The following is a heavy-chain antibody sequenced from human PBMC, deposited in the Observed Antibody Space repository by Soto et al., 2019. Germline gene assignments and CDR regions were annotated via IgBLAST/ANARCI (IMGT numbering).Heavy chain of an antibody. D-gene: IGHD3-9*01. V-gene: IGHV4-59*01. CDR3: ARMATSRMYYDILTCYSPTPYYFDY. CDR1: GGSISSYY. Sequence: SETLSLTCTVSGGSISSYYWSWIRQPPGKGLEWIGYIYYSGSTNYNPSLKSRVTISVDTSKNQFSLKLSSVTAADTAVYYCARMATSRMYYDILTCYSPTPYYFDYWGQGTLVTVSS. CDR2: IYYSGST. J-gene: IGHJ4*02.